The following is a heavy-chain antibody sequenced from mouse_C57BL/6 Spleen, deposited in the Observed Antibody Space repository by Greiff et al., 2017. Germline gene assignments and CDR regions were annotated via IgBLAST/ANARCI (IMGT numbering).Heavy chain of an antibody. V-gene: IGHV1-15*01. CDR2: IDPETGGT. D-gene: IGHD2-2*01. CDR1: GYTFTDYE. Sequence: QVQLQQSGAELVRPGASVTLSCKASGYTFTDYEMHWVKQTPVHGLEWIGAIDPETGGTAYNQKFKGKAILTADKSSSTAYMELRSLTSEDSAVYCGKQWLRRPLFAYWGQGTLVTVSA. J-gene: IGHJ3*01. CDR3: KQWLRRPLFAY.